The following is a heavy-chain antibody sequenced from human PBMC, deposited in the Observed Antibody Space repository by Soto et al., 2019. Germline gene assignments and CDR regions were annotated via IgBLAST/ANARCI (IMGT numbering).Heavy chain of an antibody. CDR3: ARVPPNYDTLTGYYTSGWFDP. V-gene: IGHV4-31*03. D-gene: IGHD3-9*01. Sequence: SETLSLTCTVSGGSISSGDYYYSWIRQHPGKGLEWIGYIYYSGSTYYNPSLKSRVTISVDTSKNQFSLKLTSVTAADTAVYYCARVPPNYDTLTGYYTSGWFDPWGQGTLVTVSS. CDR2: IYYSGST. J-gene: IGHJ5*02. CDR1: GGSISSGDYY.